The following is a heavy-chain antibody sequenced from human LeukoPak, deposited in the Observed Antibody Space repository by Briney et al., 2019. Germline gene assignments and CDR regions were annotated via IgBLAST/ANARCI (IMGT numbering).Heavy chain of an antibody. CDR3: ARPRLAGARQFDY. D-gene: IGHD6-13*01. J-gene: IGHJ4*02. CDR1: GVSITNVNYY. V-gene: IGHV4-39*01. Sequence: SETLSLTCTVSGVSITNVNYYWGWIRQPPGKGLEWIGSVYYSGSTYYNPSLKSRVTVSVDTSRNQFSLKLNSVTAADTAVYYCARPRLAGARQFDYWGQGTLVTVSS. CDR2: VYYSGST.